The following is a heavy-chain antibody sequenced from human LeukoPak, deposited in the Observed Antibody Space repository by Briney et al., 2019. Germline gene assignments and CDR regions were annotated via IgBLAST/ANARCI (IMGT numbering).Heavy chain of an antibody. CDR1: GFTVGSNY. V-gene: IGHV3-66*01. J-gene: IGHJ6*02. CDR3: ATRGAPGYYYGMDV. CDR2: ISSGGTT. Sequence: PGGSLRLSCAASGFTVGSNYMSWVRQAPGKGLEWVSIISSGGTTSYADSVKGRFTISRDNSRNTLYLQMNSLRAEDTAVYYCATRGAPGYYYGMDVWGQGTLVTVSS. D-gene: IGHD1-26*01.